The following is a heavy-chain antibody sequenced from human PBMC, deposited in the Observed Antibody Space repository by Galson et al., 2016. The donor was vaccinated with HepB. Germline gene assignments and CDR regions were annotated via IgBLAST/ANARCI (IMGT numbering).Heavy chain of an antibody. CDR1: GASISSGGYY. V-gene: IGHV4-31*03. Sequence: TLSLTCTVSGASISSGGYYWSWIRQQPGKGLEWIGYIYYSGSTHYNLSLKSRVTISVDTSNNQFSLSLTSVTAADTAIYYCARDAYMGRPGWFDPWGQGTLVTVSS. D-gene: IGHD3-10*01. J-gene: IGHJ5*01. CDR3: ARDAYMGRPGWFDP. CDR2: IYYSGST.